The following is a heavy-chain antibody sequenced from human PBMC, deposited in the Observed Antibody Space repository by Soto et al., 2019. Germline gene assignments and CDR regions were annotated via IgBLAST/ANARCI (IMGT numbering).Heavy chain of an antibody. J-gene: IGHJ3*02. V-gene: IGHV3-74*01. CDR1: GFSFSNYW. D-gene: IGHD6-25*01. Sequence: EVQLVESGGGLVQPGGSLRLSCAASGFSFSNYWVHWVRHAPGKGLVWVSRVTPDGRSTSYADSVKGRFTVSRDNAKNTVSLEMNSLRVEDTAVYYCTTLFSAVSYSAFDIWGQGTVIIVSS. CDR3: TTLFSAVSYSAFDI. CDR2: VTPDGRST.